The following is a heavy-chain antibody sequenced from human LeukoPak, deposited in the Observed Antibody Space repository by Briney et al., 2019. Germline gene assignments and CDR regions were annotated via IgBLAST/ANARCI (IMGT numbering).Heavy chain of an antibody. CDR2: IRSKANTYAT. CDR3: TRRRCSSISCYGGYYGMDV. V-gene: IGHV3-73*01. Sequence: PGGSLRLSCAASGFTFSGSAMHWVRQASGKGLEWVGRIRSKANTYATAYAASVKGRFTISRDDSKNTAYLQMNSLKTEDTAVYYCTRRRCSSISCYGGYYGMDVWGKGTTVTVSS. D-gene: IGHD2-2*01. CDR1: GFTFSGSA. J-gene: IGHJ6*04.